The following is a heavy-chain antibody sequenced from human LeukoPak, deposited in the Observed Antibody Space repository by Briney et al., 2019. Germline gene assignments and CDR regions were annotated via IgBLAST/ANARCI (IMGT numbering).Heavy chain of an antibody. V-gene: IGHV3-23*01. CDR2: ISGSGGST. CDR3: AKEPLFPSQLPYYFDY. CDR1: GFTFSSYA. D-gene: IGHD2-2*01. J-gene: IGHJ4*02. Sequence: GGSLRLSCAASGFTFSSYAMSWVRQAPGKGLEWVSAISGSGGSTYYADSVKGRFTISRDKSKNTLYLQMNSLRAEDTAVYYCAKEPLFPSQLPYYFDYWGQGTLVTVSS.